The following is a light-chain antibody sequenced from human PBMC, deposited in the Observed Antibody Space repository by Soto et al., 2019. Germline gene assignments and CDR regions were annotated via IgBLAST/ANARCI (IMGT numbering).Light chain of an antibody. CDR2: RNN. CDR1: SSNIGSNY. CDR3: AAWDDSLSGRVV. V-gene: IGLV1-47*01. J-gene: IGLJ2*01. Sequence: QSVLTQPPSASGTPGQRVTISCSGSSSNIGSNYVYWYQQLPGTAPKLPIYRNNQRPSGVPDRFSGSKSDTSASLAISGLRSEDEADYYCAAWDDSLSGRVVFGGGTKLTVL.